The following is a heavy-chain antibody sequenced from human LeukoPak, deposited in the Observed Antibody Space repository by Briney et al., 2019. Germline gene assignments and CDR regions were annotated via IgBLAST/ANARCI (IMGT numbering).Heavy chain of an antibody. CDR1: GFTFSNAW. J-gene: IGHJ6*03. CDR3: ARSSIAYYYMHV. Sequence: PGGSLRLSCAASGFTFSNAWMSWVRQAPGKGLEWVSYIRSSGSTIYYADSVKGRFTISRDNAKNSLYLQMNSLRAEDTAVYYCARSSIAYYYMHVWGKGTTVTISS. V-gene: IGHV3-11*04. D-gene: IGHD3-16*02. CDR2: IRSSGSTI.